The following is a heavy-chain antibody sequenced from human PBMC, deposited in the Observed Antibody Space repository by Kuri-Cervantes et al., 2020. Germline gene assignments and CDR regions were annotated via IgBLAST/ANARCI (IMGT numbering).Heavy chain of an antibody. CDR1: GYTFTGYY. CDR2: INPNSGGT. CDR3: ARGVLRFLVWHEGARYYMDV. D-gene: IGHD3-3*01. Sequence: ASVKVSCKASGYTFTGYYMHWVRQAPGQGLEWMGWINPNSGGTNYAQKFQGWVTMTRDTSISTAYMELSSLRSEDTAVYYCARGVLRFLVWHEGARYYMDVWGKGTTVTVSS. V-gene: IGHV1-2*04. J-gene: IGHJ6*03.